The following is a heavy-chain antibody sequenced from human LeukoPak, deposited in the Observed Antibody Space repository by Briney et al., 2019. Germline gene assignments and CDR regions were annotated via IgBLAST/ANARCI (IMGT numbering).Heavy chain of an antibody. D-gene: IGHD3-22*01. Sequence: PGGSLRLSCAASGFTLSSYSMNWVRQAPGKGVEGVSSISGSSSYIYYADSVKGRFTISRDNAKNSLYLQMNSLRAEDTAVYYCARDLYDSSGYPGYWGQGTLVTVSS. J-gene: IGHJ4*02. CDR2: ISGSSSYI. CDR1: GFTLSSYS. CDR3: ARDLYDSSGYPGY. V-gene: IGHV3-21*01.